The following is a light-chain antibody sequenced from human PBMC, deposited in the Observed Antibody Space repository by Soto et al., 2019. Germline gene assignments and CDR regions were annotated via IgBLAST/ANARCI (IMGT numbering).Light chain of an antibody. J-gene: IGLJ1*01. CDR3: NSRASGTTYV. CDR1: SSDVGGYNY. CDR2: EVS. Sequence: QSVLTQPASVSGSPGQSITISCTGTSSDVGGYNYVSWYQQLPGKAPKLMIYEVSNRPSGISNRFSGSKSGNTASLTISGLQTEDEADYYCNSRASGTTYVFGTGTKLTVL. V-gene: IGLV2-14*01.